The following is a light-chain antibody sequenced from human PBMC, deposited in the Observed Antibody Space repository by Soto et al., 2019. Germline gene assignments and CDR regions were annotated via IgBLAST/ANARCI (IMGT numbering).Light chain of an antibody. Sequence: EIVMTQSPATLSVSPGEGATLSCRASQTVYSDLAWYQQKPGQAPGLLIYGAFTRASGISARFSGSGSGTEFTLTISSLQSEYFAVYYCQQYHNWPLTFCQGTKV. CDR2: GAF. CDR1: QTVYSD. J-gene: IGKJ1*01. CDR3: QQYHNWPLT. V-gene: IGKV3-15*01.